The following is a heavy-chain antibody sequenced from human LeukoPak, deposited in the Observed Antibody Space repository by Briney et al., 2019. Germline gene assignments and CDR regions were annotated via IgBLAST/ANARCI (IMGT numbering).Heavy chain of an antibody. Sequence: PSETLSLTCTVSGDSISSSPYYWGWIRQPPGKGLEWIGNIYYSGSTYYNPSLKSRVTMSVDTSKNQFSLKLKSVTAADTAAYYCARSSHWNGGWYFDLWGRGTLVTVSS. CDR2: IYYSGST. J-gene: IGHJ2*01. D-gene: IGHD1-1*01. CDR3: ARSSHWNGGWYFDL. V-gene: IGHV4-39*01. CDR1: GDSISSSPYY.